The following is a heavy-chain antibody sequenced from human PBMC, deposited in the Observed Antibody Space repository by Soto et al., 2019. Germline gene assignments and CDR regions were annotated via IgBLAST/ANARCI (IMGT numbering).Heavy chain of an antibody. CDR1: GFIVSDTY. J-gene: IGHJ3*02. CDR2: ISNRGDT. D-gene: IGHD2-15*01. Sequence: EVQLVESGGGLVQPGGSLRLSCTASGFIVSDTYVNWVRQAPGKGLEWVSVISNRGDTHYADSVRGRFCLSRDISDNTLHLQMNKLSVEDTAVYYCAREPRYCLGGSCSITGDAYDIWGQGTMVTVSS. CDR3: AREPRYCLGGSCSITGDAYDI. V-gene: IGHV3-66*01.